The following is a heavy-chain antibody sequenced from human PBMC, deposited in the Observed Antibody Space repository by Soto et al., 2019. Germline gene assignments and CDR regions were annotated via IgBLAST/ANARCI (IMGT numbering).Heavy chain of an antibody. D-gene: IGHD4-17*01. CDR3: ARHITVTSTFDY. CDR1: GGSISSGDYY. V-gene: IGHV4-61*08. Sequence: PSETLSLTCTVSGGSISSGDYYWSWIRQPPGKGLEWIGYIYYSGSTNSNPSLKSRVSISVDTSKNQFSLKLSSVTAADTAVYYCARHITVTSTFDYWGQGTLVTVSS. J-gene: IGHJ4*02. CDR2: IYYSGST.